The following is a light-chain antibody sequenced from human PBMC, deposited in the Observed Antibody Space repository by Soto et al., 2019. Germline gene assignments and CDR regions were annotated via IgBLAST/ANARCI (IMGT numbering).Light chain of an antibody. CDR2: DNS. CDR1: SSNIGAGYD. J-gene: IGLJ3*02. Sequence: QSVLTQPPSVSGAPGQRVTISCTGSSSNIGAGYDVHWYQQLPGTAPKLLIYDNSNRPSGVPDRFSGSKSGTSASLAITGLQAEDEADYYCQSFDVSLSGGDWVFGGGTKVTVL. V-gene: IGLV1-40*01. CDR3: QSFDVSLSGGDWV.